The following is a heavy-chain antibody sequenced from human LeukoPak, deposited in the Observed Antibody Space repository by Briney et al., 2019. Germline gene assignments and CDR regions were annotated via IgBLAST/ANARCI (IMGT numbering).Heavy chain of an antibody. D-gene: IGHD3-3*01. CDR2: IYSGGST. CDR3: ARVREDITIFGVAYYYYYYMDV. CDR1: GFTVSSNY. V-gene: IGHV3-53*01. Sequence: PGGSLRLSCAASGFTVSSNYMSWVRQAPGKGLEWFSVIYSGGSTYYADSVKGRFTISRDNSKNTLYLQMNSLRAEDTAVYYCARVREDITIFGVAYYYYYYMDVWGKGTTVTVSS. J-gene: IGHJ6*03.